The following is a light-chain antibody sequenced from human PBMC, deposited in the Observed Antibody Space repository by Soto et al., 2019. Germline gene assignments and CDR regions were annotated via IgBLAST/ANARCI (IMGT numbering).Light chain of an antibody. CDR1: TSNIGNNY. V-gene: IGLV1-51*01. J-gene: IGLJ1*01. Sequence: QSVLTQPPSVSGTPGQGVTISCSGSTSNIGNNYVSWYQQLPGTAPKLLIYDNNKRPSGIPDRFSGSKSGTSATLGITGLQTGDEADYYCGTWGSSSYVFGTGTKVTVL. CDR3: GTWGSSSYV. CDR2: DNN.